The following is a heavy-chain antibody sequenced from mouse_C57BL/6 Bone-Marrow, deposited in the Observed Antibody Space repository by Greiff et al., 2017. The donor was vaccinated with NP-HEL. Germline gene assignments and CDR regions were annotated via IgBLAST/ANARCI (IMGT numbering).Heavy chain of an antibody. D-gene: IGHD2-5*01. CDR2: IDPANGNT. CDR3: ARGVPYYSNYDAMDY. Sequence: VQLQQSVAELVRPGASVKLSCTASGFNIKTTYMHWVKQRPEQGLEWIGRIDPANGNTKYAPKFQGKATITADTSSNTAYLQLSSLTSEDTAIYYCARGVPYYSNYDAMDYWGQGTSVTVSS. J-gene: IGHJ4*01. V-gene: IGHV14-3*01. CDR1: GFNIKTTY.